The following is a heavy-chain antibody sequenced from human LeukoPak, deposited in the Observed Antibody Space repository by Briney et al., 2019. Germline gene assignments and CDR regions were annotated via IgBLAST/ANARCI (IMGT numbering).Heavy chain of an antibody. CDR3: AREMYNNSWYYFDY. V-gene: IGHV4-61*02. CDR2: IYTSGST. D-gene: IGHD4-11*01. CDR1: GGSISSGSYY. Sequence: SETLSLTCTVSGGSISSGSYYWSWIRQPAGKGLEWIGRIYTSGSTNYNPSLKSRVTMSVDTSKNQFSLKLSSVTAADTAVYHCAREMYNNSWYYFDYWGQGTLVTVSS. J-gene: IGHJ4*02.